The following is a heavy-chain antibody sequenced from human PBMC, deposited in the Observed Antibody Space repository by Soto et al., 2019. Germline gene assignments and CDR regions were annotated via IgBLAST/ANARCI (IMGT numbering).Heavy chain of an antibody. Sequence: GGSLRLSCAASGFTFSSYGMHWVRQAPGKGLEWVAVIWYDGSNKYYADSVKGRFTISRDNSKNTLYLQMNSLRAEDTAVYYCAREGRIVVPAAINWFDPWGQGTLVTVSS. CDR3: AREGRIVVPAAINWFDP. CDR2: IWYDGSNK. J-gene: IGHJ5*02. D-gene: IGHD2-2*01. CDR1: GFTFSSYG. V-gene: IGHV3-33*01.